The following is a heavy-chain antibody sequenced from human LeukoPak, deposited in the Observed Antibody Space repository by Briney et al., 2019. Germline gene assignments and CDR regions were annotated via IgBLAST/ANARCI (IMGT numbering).Heavy chain of an antibody. Sequence: GGSLRLSCAASGFTLSRYWMHWVRQTPGKGLEWVANIKQDGSEKYYVDSVKGRFTISRDNAKNSLYLQMNSLRAEDTAVYYCARDKSYGDSSDYWGQGTLVTVSS. CDR1: GFTLSRYW. CDR3: ARDKSYGDSSDY. D-gene: IGHD4-17*01. V-gene: IGHV3-7*01. CDR2: IKQDGSEK. J-gene: IGHJ4*02.